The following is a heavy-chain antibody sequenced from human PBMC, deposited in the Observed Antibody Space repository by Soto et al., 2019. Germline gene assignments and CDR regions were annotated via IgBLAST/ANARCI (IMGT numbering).Heavy chain of an antibody. V-gene: IGHV3-64*01. D-gene: IGHD2-21*01. J-gene: IGHJ6*02. Sequence: EVQLVESGGGLVQPGGSLRLSCAASGFTFSSYAMHWVRQAPGKGLEYVSAITSNGGNTDYASSVKGRFTISRDNSKNTLYLQMGSLGAEDMAVYYWARRIPFGYGMDVWGQGTTVTVSS. CDR2: ITSNGGNT. CDR3: ARRIPFGYGMDV. CDR1: GFTFSSYA.